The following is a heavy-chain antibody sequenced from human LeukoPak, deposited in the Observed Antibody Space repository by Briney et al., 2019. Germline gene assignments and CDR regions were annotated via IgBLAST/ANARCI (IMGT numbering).Heavy chain of an antibody. D-gene: IGHD5-18*01. CDR2: ISSSGSTI. CDR1: GFTFSSSA. Sequence: GGSLRLSCAASGFTFSSSAMSWVRQAPGKGLEWVSYISSSGSTIYYADSVKGRFTISRDNAKNSLYLQMNSLRAEDTAVYYCARDEYSYGYADYWGQGTLVTVSS. V-gene: IGHV3-48*03. CDR3: ARDEYSYGYADY. J-gene: IGHJ4*02.